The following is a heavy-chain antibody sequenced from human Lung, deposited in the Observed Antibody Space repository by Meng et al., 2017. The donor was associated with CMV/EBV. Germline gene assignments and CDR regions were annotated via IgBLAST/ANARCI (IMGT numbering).Heavy chain of an antibody. CDR2: IYSGGST. D-gene: IGHD2-2*01. CDR3: ARNNCSSTSCYSLYYYGMDV. CDR1: GFTVSSNY. Sequence: GESLKISCAASGFTVSSNYMSWVRQAPGKGLEWVSVIYSGGSTYYADSVKGRFTISRDNSKNTLYLQMNSLRAEDTAVYYCARNNCSSTSCYSLYYYGMDVWGQGXTVTVSS. J-gene: IGHJ6*02. V-gene: IGHV3-53*01.